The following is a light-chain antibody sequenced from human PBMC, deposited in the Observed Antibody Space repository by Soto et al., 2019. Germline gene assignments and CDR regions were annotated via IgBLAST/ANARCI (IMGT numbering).Light chain of an antibody. CDR2: GAS. Sequence: DIQMTQSPSSLSASVGDRITITCRASQRISNYLNWYQQKPGKAPKFLIYGASSLQSGVPSRFSGSGSGTDFTLTISSLRPEDFVTYFCQQSYRAPRTFGQGTKLEI. CDR3: QQSYRAPRT. V-gene: IGKV1-39*01. CDR1: QRISNY. J-gene: IGKJ2*01.